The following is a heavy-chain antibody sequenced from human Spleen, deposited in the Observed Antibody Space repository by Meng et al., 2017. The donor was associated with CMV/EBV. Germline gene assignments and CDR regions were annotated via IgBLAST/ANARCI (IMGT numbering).Heavy chain of an antibody. CDR1: FSSYT. CDR3: ARDLTYSSSWYYYYGMDV. J-gene: IGHJ6*02. Sequence: FSSYTDSWVRQAPGQGPEWMGRILPMLGMANYPQNFQGRVTITADKSTSTAYMELTSLRSEDTAVYYCARDLTYSSSWYYYYGMDVWGQGTTVTVSS. V-gene: IGHV1-69*04. CDR2: ILPMLGMA. D-gene: IGHD6-13*01.